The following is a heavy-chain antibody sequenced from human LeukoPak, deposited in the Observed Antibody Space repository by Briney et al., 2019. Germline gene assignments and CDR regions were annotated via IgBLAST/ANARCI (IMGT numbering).Heavy chain of an antibody. CDR1: GFTFSSYE. D-gene: IGHD6-13*01. J-gene: IGHJ4*02. Sequence: PGGSLRLSCAASGFTFSSYEMNWVRQAPGKGLEWISYISSSGSTMYYADSVKGRFTISRDNAKNSLYLQMNSLRAEDTAIYYCASSSWYALDYWGQGNLVTVSS. CDR3: ASSSWYALDY. CDR2: ISSSGSTM. V-gene: IGHV3-48*03.